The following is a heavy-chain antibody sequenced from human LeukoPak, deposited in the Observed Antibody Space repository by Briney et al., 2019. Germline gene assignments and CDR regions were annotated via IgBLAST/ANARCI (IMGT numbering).Heavy chain of an antibody. CDR1: GGSIGSGGYY. CDR2: IYYSGST. CDR3: ARSPSLSGSYLGVLSWFDP. Sequence: SQTLSLTCTVSGGSIGSGGYYWSWIRQHPGKGLEWIGYIYYSGSTYYNPSLKSRVTISVDTSKNQFSLKLSSVTAADTAVYYCARSPSLSGSYLGVLSWFDPWGQGTLVTVSS. D-gene: IGHD3-10*01. V-gene: IGHV4-31*03. J-gene: IGHJ5*02.